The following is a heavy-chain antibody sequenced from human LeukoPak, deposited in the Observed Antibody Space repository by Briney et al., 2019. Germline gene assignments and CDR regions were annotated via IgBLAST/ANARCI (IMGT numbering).Heavy chain of an antibody. CDR2: IYPGDSDT. J-gene: IGHJ4*02. CDR1: GYSFTSYW. V-gene: IGHV5-51*01. CDR3: ARHQPSVRDSSGPLDY. D-gene: IGHD6-19*01. Sequence: GESLKISCKGSGYSFTSYWIGWVRQMPGKGLEWMGIIYPGDSDTRYSPSFQGQVTISADKSISTAYLQWSSLKASDTAMYYCARHQPSVRDSSGPLDYWGQGTLVTVSS.